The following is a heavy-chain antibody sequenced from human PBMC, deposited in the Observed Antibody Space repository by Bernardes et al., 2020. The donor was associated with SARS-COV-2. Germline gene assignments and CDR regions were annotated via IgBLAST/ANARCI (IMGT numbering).Heavy chain of an antibody. Sequence: GASRKSSGHGSGYRFSSYWIAWVRTVPGRGLEWVAMIYPGNSDTRYSPSFEGQVTISVDNYLSTAYLQWSSLKASDTAIYYCATAWEGSWGQGTLVTVSS. CDR2: IYPGNSDT. CDR3: ATAWEGS. J-gene: IGHJ4*02. D-gene: IGHD1-26*01. CDR1: GYRFSSYW. V-gene: IGHV5-51*01.